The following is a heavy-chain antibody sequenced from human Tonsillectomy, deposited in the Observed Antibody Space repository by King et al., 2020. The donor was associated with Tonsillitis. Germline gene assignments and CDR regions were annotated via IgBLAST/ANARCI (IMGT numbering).Heavy chain of an antibody. CDR2: IYYSGTT. J-gene: IGHJ2*01. D-gene: IGHD3-10*01. CDR1: GSISGSY. CDR3: ARLDYFGSGSDGYCDI. Sequence: QLQESGPGLVKPSETLSLTCTVSGSISGSYWSWIRQPPGKGLEWIGYIYYSGTTNYNPSLRSRVTISVDTSKNQLYLKLSSVTAADTAVYYCARLDYFGSGSDGYCDIWGRGTLVTVSS. V-gene: IGHV4-59*08.